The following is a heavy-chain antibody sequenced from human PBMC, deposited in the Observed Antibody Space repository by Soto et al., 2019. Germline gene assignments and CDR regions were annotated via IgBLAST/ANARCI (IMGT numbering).Heavy chain of an antibody. CDR2: IYYSGST. V-gene: IGHV4-59*08. J-gene: IGHJ4*02. CDR1: GGSISSYY. CDR3: ARHNYGSGSTYFDY. Sequence: QVQLQESGPGLVKPSETLSLTCTVSGGSISSYYWSWIRQPPRKGLEWIGYIYYSGSTNYNPSLKSRVTISVDTSKNQFSQKLNSMTAADTAVYYCARHNYGSGSTYFDYWGQGTLVTVSS. D-gene: IGHD3-10*01.